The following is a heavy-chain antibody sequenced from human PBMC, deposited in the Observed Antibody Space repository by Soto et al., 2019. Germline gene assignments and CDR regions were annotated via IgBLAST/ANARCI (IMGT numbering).Heavy chain of an antibody. V-gene: IGHV3-30*04. D-gene: IGHD7-27*01. CDR3: ARILTGASPGAFDI. CDR1: GFTFSSYA. CDR2: ISYDGSNK. J-gene: IGHJ3*02. Sequence: GGSLRLSCAASGFTFSSYAMHWVRQAPGKGLEWVAVISYDGSNKYYADSVKGRLTISRDNSKNTLYLQMNSLRAEDTAVYYCARILTGASPGAFDIWGQGTMVTVSS.